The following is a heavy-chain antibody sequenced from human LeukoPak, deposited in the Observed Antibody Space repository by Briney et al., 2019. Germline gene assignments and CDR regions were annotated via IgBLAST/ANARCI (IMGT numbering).Heavy chain of an antibody. CDR1: GFIFNDSA. V-gene: IGHV3-73*01. J-gene: IGHJ6*03. CDR3: TRLRADTSGGYYYFMDV. Sequence: GGSLRLSCAPSGFIFNDSAMHWVRQASGKGLEWVGRIRSKVNNYSTRYGASMKGRFTISRDDSKNTTYLQMNSLKTEDTAVYYCTRLRADTSGGYYYFMDVWGKGTTVTVSS. D-gene: IGHD6-19*01. CDR2: IRSKVNNYST.